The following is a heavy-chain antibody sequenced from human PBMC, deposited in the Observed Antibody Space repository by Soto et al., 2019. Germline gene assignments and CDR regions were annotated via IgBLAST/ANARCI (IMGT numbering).Heavy chain of an antibody. CDR3: GGVMVGASNPTNWFDP. Sequence: QVQLVQSGAEVKKPGSSVKVSCKASGGTFSSYAISWVRQAPGQGLEWMGGIIPIFGTANYAQKFQGRGQDTADQSTRPSLKEVSSLRTEEKAVDYLGGVMVGASNPTNWFDPWGQGTLVTVSS. J-gene: IGHJ5*02. V-gene: IGHV1-69*01. CDR1: GGTFSSYA. D-gene: IGHD2-15*01. CDR2: IIPIFGTA.